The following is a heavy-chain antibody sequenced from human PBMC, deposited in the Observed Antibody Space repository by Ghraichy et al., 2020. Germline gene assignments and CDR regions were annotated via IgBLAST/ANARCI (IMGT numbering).Heavy chain of an antibody. Sequence: ASVKVSCKASGYTFSSYTMYWVRQAPGQRLEWMGWINAGNGNTKYSQKFQGRVTITRDTSASTAYMELSSLRSEDTAVYYCARSKGTVTTGYNWFDPWGQGTLVTVSS. CDR3: ARSKGTVTTGYNWFDP. D-gene: IGHD4-17*01. V-gene: IGHV1-3*01. CDR2: INAGNGNT. J-gene: IGHJ5*02. CDR1: GYTFSSYT.